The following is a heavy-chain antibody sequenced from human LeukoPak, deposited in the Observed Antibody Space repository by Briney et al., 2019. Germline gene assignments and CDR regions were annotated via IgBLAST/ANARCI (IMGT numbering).Heavy chain of an antibody. V-gene: IGHV4-4*07. CDR3: ARLTYGDYPYYYYYYMDV. Sequence: PSETLSLTCNVSGGSISTYYWSWIRQPAGKGLEWIGRFYARGNTNYNPSLKSRVTMSVDTSKNQFSLKLSSVTAADTAVYYCARLTYGDYPYYYYYYMDVWGKGTTVTVSS. CDR1: GGSISTYY. CDR2: FYARGNT. J-gene: IGHJ6*03. D-gene: IGHD4-17*01.